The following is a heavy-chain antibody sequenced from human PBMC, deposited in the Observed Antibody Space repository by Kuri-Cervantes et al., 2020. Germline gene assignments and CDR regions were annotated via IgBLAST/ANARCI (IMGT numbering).Heavy chain of an antibody. V-gene: IGHV1-18*01. CDR3: ARDHIVATTVWRRVFDY. Sequence: ASVKVSCKASGYTFTSYGISWVRQAPGQGLEWMGWISAYNGDTRYAQKFQGRVTMTTDRTTSTAYMELRSLTSDDTAVYYCARDHIVATTVWRRVFDYWGQGTLVTVSS. CDR1: GYTFTSYG. D-gene: IGHD5-12*01. J-gene: IGHJ4*02. CDR2: ISAYNGDT.